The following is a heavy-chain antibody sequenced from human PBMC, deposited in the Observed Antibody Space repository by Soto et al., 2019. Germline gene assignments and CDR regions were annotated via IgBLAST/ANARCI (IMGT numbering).Heavy chain of an antibody. V-gene: IGHV4-34*01. Sequence: ASETLSLTCAVYGGSFSGYYWSWIRQPPGKGLEWIGEINHSGSTNYNPSLKSRVTISVDTSKNQFSLKLSSVTAADTAVYYCARVVRPNWFDPWGQGTLVTVSS. CDR2: INHSGST. CDR1: GGSFSGYY. D-gene: IGHD3-10*01. J-gene: IGHJ5*02. CDR3: ARVVRPNWFDP.